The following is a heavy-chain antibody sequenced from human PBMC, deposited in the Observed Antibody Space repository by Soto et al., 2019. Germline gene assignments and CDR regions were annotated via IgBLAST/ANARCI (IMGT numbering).Heavy chain of an antibody. V-gene: IGHV4-39*01. Sequence: SETLSLACTVSGGSISSSSYYWGWIRQPPGKGLEWIGSIYYSGSTYYNPSLKSRVTISVDTSKNQFSLKLSSVTAADTAVYYCARRYRSCFAYWGQGTLVTVSS. CDR1: GGSISSSSYY. J-gene: IGHJ4*02. D-gene: IGHD1-26*01. CDR2: IYYSGST. CDR3: ARRYRSCFAY.